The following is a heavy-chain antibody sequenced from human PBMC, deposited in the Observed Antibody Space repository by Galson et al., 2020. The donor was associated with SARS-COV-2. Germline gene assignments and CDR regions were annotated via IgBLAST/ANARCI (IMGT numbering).Heavy chain of an antibody. J-gene: IGHJ3*02. CDR1: GGTFSSYA. CDR3: AREGIVATIFAPDAFDI. V-gene: IGHV1-69*13. D-gene: IGHD5-12*01. CDR2: IIPIFGTA. Sequence: SVKVSCKASGGTFSSYAISWVRQAPGQGLEWMGGIIPIFGTANYAQKFQGRVTITADESTSTAYMELSSLRSEDTAVYYCAREGIVATIFAPDAFDIWGQGTMVTVSS.